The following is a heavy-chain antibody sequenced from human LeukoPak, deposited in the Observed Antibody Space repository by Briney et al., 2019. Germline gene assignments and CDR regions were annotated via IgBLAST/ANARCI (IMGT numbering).Heavy chain of an antibody. CDR3: ARHESCSNGVCYQINS. Sequence: GESLKISCKGSGYSFASYWIGWVRQMPGKGLEWMGIIYPGDSDTRYSPSFQGQVTISADKSISTAYLQWSSLKASGTAMYYCARHESCSNGVCYQINSWGQGTLVTVSS. CDR1: GYSFASYW. V-gene: IGHV5-51*01. D-gene: IGHD2-8*01. J-gene: IGHJ4*02. CDR2: IYPGDSDT.